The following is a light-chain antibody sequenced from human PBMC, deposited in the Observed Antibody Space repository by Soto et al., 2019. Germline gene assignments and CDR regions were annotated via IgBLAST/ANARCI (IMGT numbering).Light chain of an antibody. V-gene: IGKV3-11*01. CDR1: QSVSSY. Sequence: EIVLTQSPATLSLSPGERATLSCRASQSVSSYLAWYQQKPGQAPRLLIYDASNRATGSPARFSGSGSGTDFTLTISSLEPEDFAVYYCQQRSNWPLLTFGGGTKGEIK. CDR3: QQRSNWPLLT. CDR2: DAS. J-gene: IGKJ4*01.